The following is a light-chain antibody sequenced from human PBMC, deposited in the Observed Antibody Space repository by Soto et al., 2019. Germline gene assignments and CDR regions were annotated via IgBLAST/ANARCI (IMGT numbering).Light chain of an antibody. CDR3: QQYHNLWT. CDR1: QSVSSN. Sequence: IVLTQSPGTLSLSPGERATLSCRASQSVSSNVAWYQQRPGQAPRLLIYRASTRATGIPARFSGSGSGTEFTLTISSLQSEDFAVYYCQQYHNLWTFGQGTKVDIK. CDR2: RAS. V-gene: IGKV3-15*01. J-gene: IGKJ1*01.